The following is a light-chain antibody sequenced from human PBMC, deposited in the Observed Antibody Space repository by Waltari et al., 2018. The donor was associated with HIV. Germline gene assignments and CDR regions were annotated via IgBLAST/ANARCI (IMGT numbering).Light chain of an antibody. V-gene: IGLV1-36*01. J-gene: IGLJ1*01. CDR2: YDA. CDR3: AAWDDSLNGYV. CDR1: SSNTGNNA. Sequence: QSVLTQPPSVSEAPRQRVTIPCSGSSSNTGNNAVNCYQHHPGKAPKLLIFYDALPPSGVSDRCSGSKSGTSASLAISGLQSEDDADYYCAAWDDSLNGYVFGTGTKVTVL.